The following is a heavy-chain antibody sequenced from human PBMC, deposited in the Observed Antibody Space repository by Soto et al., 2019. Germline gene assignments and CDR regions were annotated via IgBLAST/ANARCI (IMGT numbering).Heavy chain of an antibody. CDR1: GGTFTNYA. CDR2: IIPIFGTP. CDR3: ARGTPSTLRFDY. J-gene: IGHJ4*02. Sequence: GASVKVCCKDSGGTFTNYAMSWVRQAPGQGLEWMGGIIPIFGTPTYPQKFQGRVTITADESTSAAYMELSSLRYDDTAMYYCARGTPSTLRFDYWGQGTLVTVSS. V-gene: IGHV1-69*13. D-gene: IGHD1-7*01.